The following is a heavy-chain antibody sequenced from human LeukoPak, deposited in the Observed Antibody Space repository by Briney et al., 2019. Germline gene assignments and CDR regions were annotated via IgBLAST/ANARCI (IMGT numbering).Heavy chain of an antibody. Sequence: ASVKVSCKASGYTFTGYYMHWVRQAPGQGLEWMGWINPNSGGTNYAQKFQGWVTMTRDTPISTAYMELSRLRSDDTAVYYCARVASPTSSGWYHPWGQGTLVTVSS. CDR2: INPNSGGT. CDR3: ARVASPTSSGWYHP. J-gene: IGHJ5*02. V-gene: IGHV1-2*04. D-gene: IGHD3-22*01. CDR1: GYTFTGYY.